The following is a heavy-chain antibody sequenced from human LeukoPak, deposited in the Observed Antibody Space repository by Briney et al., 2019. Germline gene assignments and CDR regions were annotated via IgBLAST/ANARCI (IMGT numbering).Heavy chain of an antibody. V-gene: IGHV4-38-2*02. CDR2: IYHSGST. J-gene: IGHJ4*02. CDR3: ARGGGLSGYGPATASPIDY. D-gene: IGHD5-12*01. CDR1: GYSISSGYY. Sequence: SETLSLTCTVSGYSISSGYYWGWIRQPPGKGLEWIGSIYHSGSTYYNPSLKSRVTISVDTSKNQFSLKLSSVTAADTAVYYCARGGGLSGYGPATASPIDYWGQGTLVTVSS.